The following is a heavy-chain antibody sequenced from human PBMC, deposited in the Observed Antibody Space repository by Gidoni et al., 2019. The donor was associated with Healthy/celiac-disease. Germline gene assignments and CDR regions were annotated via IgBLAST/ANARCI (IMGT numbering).Heavy chain of an antibody. J-gene: IGHJ4*02. Sequence: QVQLVESGGGVVQPGRSLRLSCAASGFTFSSYGMHWVRQAPGKGLGWVAVIWYDGSNKYYADSVKGRFTISRDNSKNTLYLQMNSLRAEDTAVYYCATNKWLWGFDYWGQGTLVTVSS. V-gene: IGHV3-33*01. D-gene: IGHD3-16*01. CDR2: IWYDGSNK. CDR1: GFTFSSYG. CDR3: ATNKWLWGFDY.